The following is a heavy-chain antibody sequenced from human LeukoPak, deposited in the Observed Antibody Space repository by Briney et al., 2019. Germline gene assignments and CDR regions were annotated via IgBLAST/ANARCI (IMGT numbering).Heavy chain of an antibody. V-gene: IGHV3-74*01. J-gene: IGHJ1*01. CDR1: GFTFSTYW. CDR2: IKSDGGT. D-gene: IGHD3-22*01. Sequence: GFLRLSCAASGFTFSTYWMHWVRQAPGKGLVWVSRIKSDGGTNYADSVKGRFTISRDNAKKTVSLQMNSLRPEDTGVYYCARAPSEIGGYYPEYFRHWGQGTLVTVSS. CDR3: ARAPSEIGGYYPEYFRH.